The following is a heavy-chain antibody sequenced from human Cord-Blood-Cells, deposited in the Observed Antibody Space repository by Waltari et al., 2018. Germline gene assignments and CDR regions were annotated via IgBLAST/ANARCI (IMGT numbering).Heavy chain of an antibody. Sequence: QVQLVQSGAEVKKPGASVKVSCKASGYTFTSYDINWVRQATGQGLEWMGWMNPNSGNTGYAQKFQGRVTMTRNTSISTAYMELSSLRSEDTAVYYCARSHPTYYDFWSGYSQYNWFDPWGQGTLVTVSS. CDR2: MNPNSGNT. D-gene: IGHD3-3*01. CDR1: GYTFTSYD. V-gene: IGHV1-8*01. CDR3: ARSHPTYYDFWSGYSQYNWFDP. J-gene: IGHJ5*02.